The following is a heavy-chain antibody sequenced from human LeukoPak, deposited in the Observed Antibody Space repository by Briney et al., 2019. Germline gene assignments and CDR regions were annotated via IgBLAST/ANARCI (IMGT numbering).Heavy chain of an antibody. CDR2: IYYSGST. CDR3: ARRMVRGVTHNWFDP. Sequence: PSETLSLTCTVSGGSISSSSYYWGWIRQPPGKGLEWIGSIYYSGSTYYNPSLKSRVTISVDTSKNQFSLKLSSVTAADTAVYYCARRMVRGVTHNWFDPWGQETLVTVSS. CDR1: GGSISSSSYY. D-gene: IGHD3-10*01. V-gene: IGHV4-39*01. J-gene: IGHJ5*02.